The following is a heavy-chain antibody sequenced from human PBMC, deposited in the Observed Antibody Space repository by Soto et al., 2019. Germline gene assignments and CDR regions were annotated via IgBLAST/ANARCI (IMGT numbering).Heavy chain of an antibody. D-gene: IGHD2-21*01. CDR3: ARGRHKGGEGDFGI. V-gene: IGHV5-51*01. J-gene: IGHJ4*02. CDR2: IYPDDSET. Sequence: VAPLTVSCKVAGYNFRTFWIGWLRQMPGKGLEWMGFIYPDDSETKYSPSFEGQVTMSSDSYRSIAYLRWSSLQASDTAIYYCARGRHKGGEGDFGIWGQRTLVTVSS. CDR1: GYNFRTFW.